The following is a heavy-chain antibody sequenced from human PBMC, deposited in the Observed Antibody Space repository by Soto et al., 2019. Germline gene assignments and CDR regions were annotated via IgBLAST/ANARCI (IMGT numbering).Heavy chain of an antibody. V-gene: IGHV3-13*01. J-gene: IGHJ5*02. Sequence: EVQLVESGGGLVQPGGSLRLSCAASGFTFSTYDMHWVRQATGKGLEWVSAIGTIRDTYYLDSVKGRFTISRENAKNSVYLQMNSLRAGDTAVYYCARGRSNQYESSPPPKFDPWGRGTLVTVS. CDR2: IGTIRDT. CDR1: GFTFSTYD. CDR3: ARGRSNQYESSPPPKFDP. D-gene: IGHD2-8*01.